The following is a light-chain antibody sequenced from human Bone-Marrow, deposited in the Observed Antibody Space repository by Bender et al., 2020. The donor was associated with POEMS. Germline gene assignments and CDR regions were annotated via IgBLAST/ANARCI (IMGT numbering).Light chain of an antibody. Sequence: QSALTQPPSASGSPGQSVTISCTGTSSDVGGYNYVSWYQQHPGDTPKLIIYDVNKRPSGVPDRFSASQSGNTASLTISGLQAEDEADYHCSAHVGTDTWVFGGGTKLTVL. CDR2: DVN. CDR1: SSDVGGYNY. CDR3: SAHVGTDTWV. J-gene: IGLJ2*01. V-gene: IGLV2-11*01.